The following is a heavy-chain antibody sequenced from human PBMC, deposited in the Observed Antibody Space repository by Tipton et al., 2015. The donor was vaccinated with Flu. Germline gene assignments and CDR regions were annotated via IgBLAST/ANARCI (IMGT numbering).Heavy chain of an antibody. J-gene: IGHJ4*02. CDR2: IYTSGRT. V-gene: IGHV4-61*02. CDR3: ARAGGSNSWYVY. D-gene: IGHD6-13*01. CDR1: GGSIISGSHY. Sequence: TLSLTCTVSGGSIISGSHYWSWIRQPAGKGLEWIGRIYTSGRTDYNPSLKSRTTISVDTSNNLFSLNLRSVSAADTAVYYCARAGGSNSWYVYWGQGTLVTVSS.